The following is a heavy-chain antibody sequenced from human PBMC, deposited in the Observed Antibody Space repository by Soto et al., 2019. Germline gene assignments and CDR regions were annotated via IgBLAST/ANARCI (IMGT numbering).Heavy chain of an antibody. CDR1: GGTFSSYT. CDR3: ARPIHYDYVWNSEGYFDY. J-gene: IGHJ4*02. Sequence: EASVKVSCKASGGTFSSYTISWVRQAPGQGLEWMGRIIPILGIANYAQKLQGRVTMTTDTSTSTAYMELRSLRSDDTAVYYCARPIHYDYVWNSEGYFDYWGQGTLVTVSS. CDR2: IIPILGIA. D-gene: IGHD3-16*01. V-gene: IGHV1-69*02.